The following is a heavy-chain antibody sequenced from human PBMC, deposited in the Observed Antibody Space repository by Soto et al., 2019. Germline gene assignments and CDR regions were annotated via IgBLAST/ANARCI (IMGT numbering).Heavy chain of an antibody. CDR1: TGSFNDYY. Sequence: QVHLQQWGAGLLKPSETLSLTCSVSTGSFNDYYWTWIRQPPGKGLEWVGEINHRGSAKYSPFLTSRITISVDSSKSQFSLNLTSVTAADTAVYYCARGRIHNSGWYGYFNHWAQGTLVTVSA. CDR3: ARGRIHNSGWYGYFNH. D-gene: IGHD6-19*01. J-gene: IGHJ1*01. V-gene: IGHV4-34*01. CDR2: INHRGSA.